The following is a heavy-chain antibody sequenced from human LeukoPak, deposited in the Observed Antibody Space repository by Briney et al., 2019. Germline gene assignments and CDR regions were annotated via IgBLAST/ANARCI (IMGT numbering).Heavy chain of an antibody. J-gene: IGHJ3*01. CDR2: IDTDGSTT. Sequence: GGSLRLSCAASRFTFSSYWMHWVRQAPGKRLVWVSRIDTDGSTTTYADSVKGRFTISRDNAKNTLYLQMNSLRAEDTAVYYCARTIGSKNAFDLWGQGTMVTVSS. V-gene: IGHV3-74*01. CDR1: RFTFSSYW. D-gene: IGHD1-26*01. CDR3: ARTIGSKNAFDL.